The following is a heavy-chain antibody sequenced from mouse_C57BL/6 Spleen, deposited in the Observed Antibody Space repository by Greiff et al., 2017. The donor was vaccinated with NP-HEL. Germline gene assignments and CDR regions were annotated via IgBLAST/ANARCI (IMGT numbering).Heavy chain of an antibody. J-gene: IGHJ2*01. CDR2: IDPNSGGT. Sequence: QVQLKQPGAELVKPGASVKLSCKASGYTFTSYWMHWVKQRPGRGLEWIGRIDPNSGGTKYNEKFKSKATLTVDKPSSTAYMQLSILTSEDSAVYYCARSGVYYGSPFDYWGQGTTLTVSS. CDR1: GYTFTSYW. D-gene: IGHD2-2*01. V-gene: IGHV1-72*01. CDR3: ARSGVYYGSPFDY.